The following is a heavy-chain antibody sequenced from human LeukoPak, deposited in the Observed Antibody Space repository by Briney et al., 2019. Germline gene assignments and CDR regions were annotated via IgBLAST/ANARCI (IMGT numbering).Heavy chain of an antibody. J-gene: IGHJ4*02. Sequence: KPSETLSLTCAVYGGSFSGYYWSWIRQPPGKGLEWIGEINHSGSTNYNPSLKSRVTISVDTSKNQFSLKLSSVTAADTAVYYCARIITMVRGVIVYYFDYWGQGTLVTVPS. CDR3: ARIITMVRGVIVYYFDY. D-gene: IGHD3-10*01. CDR1: GGSFSGYY. V-gene: IGHV4-34*01. CDR2: INHSGST.